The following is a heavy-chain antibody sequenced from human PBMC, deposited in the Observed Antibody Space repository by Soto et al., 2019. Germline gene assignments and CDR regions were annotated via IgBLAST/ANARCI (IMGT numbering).Heavy chain of an antibody. D-gene: IGHD3-3*01. V-gene: IGHV4-38-2*01. J-gene: IGHJ5*02. Sequence: SETLSLTCAVSGYSISSGYYWGWIRQPPGKGLEWIGSIYHSGSTYYNPSLKSRVTISVDTSKNQFSRKLSSVTAADMAVYYCARSYYDFWSGYYTGDWFDPWGQGTLVTVSS. CDR3: ARSYYDFWSGYYTGDWFDP. CDR2: IYHSGST. CDR1: GYSISSGYY.